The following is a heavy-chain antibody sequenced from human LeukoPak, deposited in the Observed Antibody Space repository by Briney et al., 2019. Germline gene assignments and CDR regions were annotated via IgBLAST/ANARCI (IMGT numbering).Heavy chain of an antibody. CDR2: IHTSGST. Sequence: SETLSLTCTVSGGSISGYYWNWIRQPAGKGLEWIGRIHTSGSTDYNPSLKSRVTMSLDTSKNQFSLKLNSVTAADTAVYYCARAPEGHSSAWYDYWGQGTLVTVSS. V-gene: IGHV4-4*07. CDR3: ARAPEGHSSAWYDY. J-gene: IGHJ4*02. CDR1: GGSISGYY. D-gene: IGHD6-19*01.